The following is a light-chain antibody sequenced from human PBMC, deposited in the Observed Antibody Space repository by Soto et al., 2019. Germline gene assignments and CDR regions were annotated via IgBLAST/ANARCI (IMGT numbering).Light chain of an antibody. Sequence: DIQMTQSPSTLSASVGDRVTITCRASQRIISSLVWYQQRPGQAPKLLIYDASSLESGVPSRFSGSGSGTEFTLTIRSLQPDDFATYYCQQYNSFSWTFGQGTKVEIK. CDR1: QRIISS. CDR3: QQYNSFSWT. CDR2: DAS. J-gene: IGKJ1*01. V-gene: IGKV1-5*01.